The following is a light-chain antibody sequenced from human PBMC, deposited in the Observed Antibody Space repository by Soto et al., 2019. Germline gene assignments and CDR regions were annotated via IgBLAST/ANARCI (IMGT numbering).Light chain of an antibody. Sequence: EIVMTQSPATLSVSPGERATLSCRASQSVSSNLAWFQLQPGQAPRLLIYGASTRATGISARFSGSGSGTDFTLTISSLQSEDFAVYYCQQYNTWPPRYTFGQGTKLEIK. CDR1: QSVSSN. CDR2: GAS. J-gene: IGKJ2*01. CDR3: QQYNTWPPRYT. V-gene: IGKV3-15*01.